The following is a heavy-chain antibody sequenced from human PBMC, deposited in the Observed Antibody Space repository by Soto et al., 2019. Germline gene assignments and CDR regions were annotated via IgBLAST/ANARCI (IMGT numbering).Heavy chain of an antibody. CDR1: GFSLSTRDVG. CDR2: VYWDDSK. J-gene: IGHJ4*02. V-gene: IGHV2-5*02. CDR3: AHCRGGVASF. D-gene: IGHD2-2*01. Sequence: QITLNESGPTLVKPTQTLTLTCTFSGFSLSTRDVGVGWIRQPPGEALEWLGVVYWDDSKTYSPSLESRLTTTNDASQNQVVLRMTKMDPVDTATYYCAHCRGGVASFWGQGTLVTVSS.